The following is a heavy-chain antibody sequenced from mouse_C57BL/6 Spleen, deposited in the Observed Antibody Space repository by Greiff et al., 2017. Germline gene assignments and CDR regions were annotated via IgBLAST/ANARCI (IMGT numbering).Heavy chain of an antibody. CDR2: INPNTGGT. D-gene: IGHD1-1*01. Sequence: EVQLQQSGPELVKPGASVKISCKASGYTFTDYYMNWVKQSHGKSLEWIGDINPNTGGTSYNQKFKGKATLTVDKSSSTAYMELRSLTSEDSAVYCCARMTYYSGTFDYWGQGTTLTVSS. J-gene: IGHJ2*01. V-gene: IGHV1-26*01. CDR1: GYTFTDYY. CDR3: ARMTYYSGTFDY.